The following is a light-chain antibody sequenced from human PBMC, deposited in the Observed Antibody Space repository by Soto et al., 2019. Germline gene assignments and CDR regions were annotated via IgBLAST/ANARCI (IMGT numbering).Light chain of an antibody. Sequence: DIVLTQSPGTLSLSAGERATLSCRASQSVSSNYLAWYQQKTGQAPRLLLYGASSRATGIPDRFSGSGSGTDFSVTMTGLEPEESAVYYCQQSDRFPYTFGQGTKLEIK. V-gene: IGKV3-20*01. CDR1: QSVSSNY. CDR3: QQSDRFPYT. J-gene: IGKJ2*01. CDR2: GAS.